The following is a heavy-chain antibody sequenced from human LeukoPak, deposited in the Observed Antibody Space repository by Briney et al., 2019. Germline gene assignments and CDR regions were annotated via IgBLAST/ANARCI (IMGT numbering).Heavy chain of an antibody. J-gene: IGHJ4*02. CDR3: AKDKVGDDSGLVDY. V-gene: IGHV1-2*05. CDR2: INPKRGGT. CDR1: GYTFTDYY. Sequence: ASVKVSCKASGYTFTDYYIHWVRQAPGQGLEWMGRINPKRGGTNYAQKFQGRVTMTRDTSISTAYMEVISLRSDDTDVYYCAKDKVGDDSGLVDYWGQGILVTVSS. D-gene: IGHD3-22*01.